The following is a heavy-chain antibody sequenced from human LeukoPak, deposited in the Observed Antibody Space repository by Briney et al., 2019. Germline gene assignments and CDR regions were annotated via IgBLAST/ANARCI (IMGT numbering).Heavy chain of an antibody. CDR3: AKIQGPYYDSSGCDY. V-gene: IGHV3-30*02. J-gene: IGHJ4*02. Sequence: GGSLRLSCAASGFTFSSYGMHWVRQAPGKGLEWVAFIRYDGSNKYYADSVKGRFTISRDNSKNTLYLQMNSLRAEDTAVYYCAKIQGPYYDSSGCDYWGQGTLVTVSS. D-gene: IGHD3-22*01. CDR1: GFTFSSYG. CDR2: IRYDGSNK.